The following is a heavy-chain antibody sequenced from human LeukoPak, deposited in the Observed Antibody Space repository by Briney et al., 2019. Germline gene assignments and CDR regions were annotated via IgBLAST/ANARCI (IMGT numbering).Heavy chain of an antibody. D-gene: IGHD3-10*01. V-gene: IGHV4-30-4*07. J-gene: IGHJ3*01. CDR2: MYYTGGT. Sequence: PSETLSLTCAVSGDSISSGGYSWSWVRQPPGKGLEWLAYMYYTGGTYYNPSLKSRVTISIDTSKNQFSLKLSSVSAADAAVYYCARVAAYGNAFDVWGQGTMVTVSS. CDR3: ARVAAYGNAFDV. CDR1: GDSISSGGYS.